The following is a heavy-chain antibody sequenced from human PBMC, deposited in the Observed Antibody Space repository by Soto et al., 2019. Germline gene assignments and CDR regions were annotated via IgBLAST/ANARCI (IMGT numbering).Heavy chain of an antibody. CDR3: ARDRGITIFGVAKGDAFDI. CDR2: IWYDGSNK. J-gene: IGHJ3*02. D-gene: IGHD3-3*01. CDR1: GFTFSSYG. V-gene: IGHV3-33*01. Sequence: PGGSLRLSCAASGFTFSSYGMHWVRQAPGKGLEWVAVIWYDGSNKYYADSVKGRFTISRDNSKNTLYLQMNSLRAEDTAVYYCARDRGITIFGVAKGDAFDIWGQGTMVTVSS.